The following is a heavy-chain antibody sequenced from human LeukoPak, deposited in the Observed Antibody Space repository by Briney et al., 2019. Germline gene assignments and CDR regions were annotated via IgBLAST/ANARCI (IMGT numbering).Heavy chain of an antibody. V-gene: IGHV3-74*03. CDR1: GFTFRNHW. Sequence: GGSLRLSCAASGFTFRNHWMHWVRQTPGKGLVWVSRISSDGGSTTYADSVKGRFTISRDNAKNTLYLQMNNLRAEDTAMYYCARDQRVTGRPDIDYWGQGTLVIVSS. CDR2: ISSDGGST. CDR3: ARDQRVTGRPDIDY. J-gene: IGHJ4*02. D-gene: IGHD6-6*01.